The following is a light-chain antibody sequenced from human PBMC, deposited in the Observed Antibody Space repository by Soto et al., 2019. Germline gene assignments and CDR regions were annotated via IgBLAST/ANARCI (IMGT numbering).Light chain of an antibody. J-gene: IGKJ1*01. CDR2: GAP. Sequence: EIVSTQSPGTLSLSPGERATLSCRASQSVSNNYLAWYQQKPPQPPRPLIYGAPTWATGIPDRFSGSGSGTDFTPTISRLEPEDFAVYYCQQYGSSGTFGQGTKVDI. CDR3: QQYGSSGT. CDR1: QSVSNNY. V-gene: IGKV3-20*01.